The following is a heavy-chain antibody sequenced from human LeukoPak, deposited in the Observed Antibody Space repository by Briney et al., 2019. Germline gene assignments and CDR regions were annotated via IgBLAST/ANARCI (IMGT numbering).Heavy chain of an antibody. J-gene: IGHJ4*02. D-gene: IGHD2-2*01. Sequence: AAVTLCCTTSAYTFSNFGINRVRQAPGQGLERMGWISGNNDNPNYGQKFQGRFTVTTDSSTSTDYMELRNLRFVDTAVYYCARDGTSTDDYWGQGTLVTVSS. CDR1: AYTFSNFG. CDR2: ISGNNDNP. V-gene: IGHV1-18*01. CDR3: ARDGTSTDDY.